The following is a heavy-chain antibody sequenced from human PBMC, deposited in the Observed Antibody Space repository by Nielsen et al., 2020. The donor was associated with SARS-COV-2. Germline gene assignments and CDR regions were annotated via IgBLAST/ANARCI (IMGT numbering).Heavy chain of an antibody. Sequence: GESLKISCKGSGYSFTNYWIGWVRQMPGKGLEWMGIIYPDDSNTRYSPSFQGQVTISADKSISTAYLQWSSLKASDTAMYYCARLRFRAVAGTRYGDYWGQGTLVVVSS. CDR3: ARLRFRAVAGTRYGDY. V-gene: IGHV5-51*01. J-gene: IGHJ4*02. CDR2: IYPDDSNT. CDR1: GYSFTNYW. D-gene: IGHD6-19*01.